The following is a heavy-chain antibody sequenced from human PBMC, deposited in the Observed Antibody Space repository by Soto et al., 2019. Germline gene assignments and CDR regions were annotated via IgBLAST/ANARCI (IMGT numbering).Heavy chain of an antibody. Sequence: EVQLLESGGGLVQPGGSLRLSCAVSGFTFSNYAMSWVRQAPGKGLEWVSGISGSGDGTNYGDSVKGRFTISRDNAKNTLYLQMNSLRAEDTAVYYCARRLYCSSSSCYAVDYWGQGTLVTVSS. CDR1: GFTFSNYA. J-gene: IGHJ4*02. CDR3: ARRLYCSSSSCYAVDY. V-gene: IGHV3-23*01. CDR2: ISGSGDGT. D-gene: IGHD2-2*01.